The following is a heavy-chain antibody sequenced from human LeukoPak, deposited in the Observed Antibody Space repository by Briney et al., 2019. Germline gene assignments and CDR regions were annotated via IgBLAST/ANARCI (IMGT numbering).Heavy chain of an antibody. CDR1: GGSFSGYY. Sequence: PSETLSLTCAVYGGSFSGYYWSWIRQPPGKGLEWIGEINHSGSTNYNPSLKSRVTISVDTSRNQFSLKLSSVTAADTAVYYCAKTPTVTHGHYWGQGTLVTVSS. D-gene: IGHD4-17*01. V-gene: IGHV4-34*01. CDR3: AKTPTVTHGHY. J-gene: IGHJ4*02. CDR2: INHSGST.